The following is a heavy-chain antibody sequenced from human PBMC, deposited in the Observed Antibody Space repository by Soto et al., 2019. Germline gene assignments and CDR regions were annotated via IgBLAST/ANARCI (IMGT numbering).Heavy chain of an antibody. CDR1: GYTFTSYA. CDR3: ARDWYSSSCCDHYGMDV. V-gene: IGHV1-3*01. Sequence: GASVKVSCKASGYTFTSYAMHWVRQAPGQRLEWMGWINAGNGNTKYSQKFQGRVTITRDTSASTAYMELSSLRAEDTAVYYCARDWYSSSCCDHYGMDVWGQGTTVTVSS. CDR2: INAGNGNT. J-gene: IGHJ6*02. D-gene: IGHD6-13*01.